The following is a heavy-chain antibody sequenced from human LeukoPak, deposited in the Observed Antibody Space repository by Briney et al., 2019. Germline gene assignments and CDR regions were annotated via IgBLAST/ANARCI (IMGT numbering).Heavy chain of an antibody. CDR2: ISSSGSTI. Sequence: PGGSLRLSCAASGFTFSSYEMNWVRQAPGKGLEWVSYISSSGSTIYYADSVKGRFTISRDNAKNSLYLQINRLRAEDTAIYYCARRGYYDSSGYDYWGQGTLVTVSS. CDR1: GFTFSSYE. J-gene: IGHJ4*02. V-gene: IGHV3-48*03. CDR3: ARRGYYDSSGYDY. D-gene: IGHD3-22*01.